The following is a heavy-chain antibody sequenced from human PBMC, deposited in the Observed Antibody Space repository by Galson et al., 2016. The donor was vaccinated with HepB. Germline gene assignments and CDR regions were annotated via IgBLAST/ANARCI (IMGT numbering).Heavy chain of an antibody. CDR3: TTVLSTASMSGWYDWGFDS. CDR1: GFTFADYL. Sequence: SLRLSCAASGFTFADYLMSWVRQAPGKGLEWVGRIKSKIDGGTADYAAPVKGRFTISGDDSKNTLYLQMTSLKTEDTAVYYCTTVLSTASMSGWYDWGFDSWGQGTLVTVSS. V-gene: IGHV3-15*01. J-gene: IGHJ4*02. CDR2: IKSKIDGGTA. D-gene: IGHD6-19*01.